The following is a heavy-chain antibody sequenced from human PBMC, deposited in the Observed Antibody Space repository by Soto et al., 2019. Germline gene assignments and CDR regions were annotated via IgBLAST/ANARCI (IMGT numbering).Heavy chain of an antibody. CDR3: ARDQYNWNYGWFDP. D-gene: IGHD1-7*01. CDR1: GGSISSGDYY. J-gene: IGHJ5*02. CDR2: IHFSGST. V-gene: IGHV4-30-4*01. Sequence: PSETLSLTCTVSGGSISSGDYYWSWIRQPPGKGLEWIAYIHFSGSTYYNPSLKSRVTMSVDTSKNQFSLKLNSVTAADTAVYYCARDQYNWNYGWFDPWGQGTLVTVS.